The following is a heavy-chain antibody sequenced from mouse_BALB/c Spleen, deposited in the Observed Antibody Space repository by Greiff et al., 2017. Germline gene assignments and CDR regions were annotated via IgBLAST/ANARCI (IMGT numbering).Heavy chain of an antibody. CDR2: IDPSDSET. J-gene: IGHJ4*01. V-gene: IGHV1-69*02. D-gene: IGHD4-1*01. CDR1: GYTFTSYW. Sequence: QVQLQQPGAELVKPGAPVKLSCKASGYTFTSYWMNWVKQRPGRGLEWIGRIDPSDSETHYNQKFKDKATLTVDKSSSTAYIQLSSLTSEDSAVYYCARSNWGGAMDYWGQGTSVTVSS. CDR3: ARSNWGGAMDY.